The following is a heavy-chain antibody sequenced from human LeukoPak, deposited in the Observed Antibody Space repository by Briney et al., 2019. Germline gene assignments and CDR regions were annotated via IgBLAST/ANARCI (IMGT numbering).Heavy chain of an antibody. CDR1: GGSISSSSYF. J-gene: IGHJ4*02. V-gene: IGHV4-39*07. CDR2: FNSTVNT. Sequence: SDTLSLTCTVSGGSISSSSYFWGWIRPPPGKGLEGIANFNSTVNTHYNLSLNSRIALFVHTLNTQFSLKLNSLSAAATAVYYCARVDTSGPGDYWGQGTLVTVSS. D-gene: IGHD3-22*01. CDR3: ARVDTSGPGDY.